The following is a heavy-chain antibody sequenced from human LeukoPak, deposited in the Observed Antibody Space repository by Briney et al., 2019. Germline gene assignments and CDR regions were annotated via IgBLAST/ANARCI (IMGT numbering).Heavy chain of an antibody. CDR1: GFTFSSYE. CDR3: ARLLSSYMDV. D-gene: IGHD3-3*01. V-gene: IGHV3-49*04. J-gene: IGHJ6*03. Sequence: GGSLRLSCAASGFTFSSYEMSWVRQVPGKGLEWIGFIRRKFYGGTTELGASVKGRFTISRDDSKSIAYLQMNSLKSEDTAVYYCARLLSSYMDVWGKGTTVTISS. CDR2: IRRKFYGGTT.